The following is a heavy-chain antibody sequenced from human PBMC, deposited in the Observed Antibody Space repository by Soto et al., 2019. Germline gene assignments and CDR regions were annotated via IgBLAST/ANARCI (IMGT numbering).Heavy chain of an antibody. CDR1: GYTFTSYY. Sequence: ASVKVSCKASGYTFTSYYMHWVRQAPGQGLEWMGIINPSGGSTSYAQKFQGRVTMTRDTSTSTVYMELSSLRSEDTAVYYCARDPSIPGAASYYFDYWGQGTLVTVSS. J-gene: IGHJ4*02. CDR2: INPSGGST. CDR3: ARDPSIPGAASYYFDY. V-gene: IGHV1-46*03. D-gene: IGHD6-13*01.